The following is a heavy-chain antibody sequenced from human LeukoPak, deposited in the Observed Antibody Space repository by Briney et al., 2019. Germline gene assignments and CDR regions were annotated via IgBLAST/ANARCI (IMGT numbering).Heavy chain of an antibody. CDR2: INPSGGST. CDR1: GYTFTSHY. CDR3: ATARRLEGYCSSITCLVPYNWLDP. Sequence: ASVKVSCKASGYTFTSHYMHWVRQAPGQWLEWMGIINPSGGSTSYAQKFQGRVTMTRDTSTSTVYMELRSLRSEDTAVYYCATARRLEGYCSSITCLVPYNWLDPWGQGTLVTVSS. J-gene: IGHJ5*02. V-gene: IGHV1-46*01. D-gene: IGHD2-2*01.